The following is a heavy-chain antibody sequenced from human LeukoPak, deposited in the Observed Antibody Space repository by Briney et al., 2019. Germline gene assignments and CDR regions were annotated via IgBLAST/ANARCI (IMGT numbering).Heavy chain of an antibody. D-gene: IGHD2-15*01. CDR1: GYTFTSYD. V-gene: IGHV1-8*03. J-gene: IGHJ6*03. CDR3: ARELLPEYYYYYMDV. CDR2: MNPNSGNT. Sequence: ASVKVSCKASGYTFTSYDINWVRQATGQGLEWMGWMNPNSGNTGYAQKFQGRVTITGNTSISTAYMELSSLRSEDTAVYYCARELLPEYYYYYMDVWGKGTTVTVSS.